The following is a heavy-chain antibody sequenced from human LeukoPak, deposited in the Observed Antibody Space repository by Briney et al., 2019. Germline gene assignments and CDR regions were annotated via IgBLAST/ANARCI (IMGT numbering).Heavy chain of an antibody. CDR2: ISWDGGST. V-gene: IGHV3-43D*03. CDR3: AKDIRGSTSWYGLDY. D-gene: IGHD6-13*01. Sequence: GGSLRLSCAASGFTFDDYGMSWVRHAPGKGLEWVSLISWDGGSTYYADSVKGRFTISRDNSKKSLYLQMNSLRAEDTALYYCAKDIRGSTSWYGLDYWGQGTLVTVSS. CDR1: GFTFDDYG. J-gene: IGHJ4*02.